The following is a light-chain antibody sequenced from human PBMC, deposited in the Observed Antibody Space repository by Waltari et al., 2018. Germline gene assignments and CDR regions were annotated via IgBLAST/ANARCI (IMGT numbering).Light chain of an antibody. Sequence: TQSPSPVSASVGDRVTITCRASQDIGNRLAWYQQKPGKAPNLLIYGTSSLQTGVPSRFSGSGSGTEFTLTISSLQPEDFRTYYCQQGNSFPITFGPGTKVEIK. J-gene: IGKJ3*01. CDR3: QQGNSFPIT. CDR2: GTS. V-gene: IGKV1-12*01. CDR1: QDIGNR.